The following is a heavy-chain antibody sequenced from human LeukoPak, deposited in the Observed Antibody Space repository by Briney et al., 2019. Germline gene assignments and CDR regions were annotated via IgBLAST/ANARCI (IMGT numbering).Heavy chain of an antibody. Sequence: GESLKISCKGSGYSFTSYWIGWVRQVPGKGLEWMGIIYPGDSDTRYSPSFQGQVTISADKSISTAYLQWSSLKASDTAMYYCARSENYYYYGMDVWGQGTTVTVSS. CDR2: IYPGDSDT. CDR3: ARSENYYYYGMDV. V-gene: IGHV5-51*01. CDR1: GYSFTSYW. J-gene: IGHJ6*02.